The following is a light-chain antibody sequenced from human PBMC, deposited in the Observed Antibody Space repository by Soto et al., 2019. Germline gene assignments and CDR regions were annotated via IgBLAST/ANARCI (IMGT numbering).Light chain of an antibody. CDR1: QSVGSSY. J-gene: IGKJ4*02. V-gene: IGKV3-20*01. CDR2: DAS. CDR3: QHCGMSPHT. Sequence: EVGLTQSPGTLSLTPEERATLSCRASQSVGSSYLAWNQQKPGQAPSLLIYDASSRATGIPDRFSGSGVGTCVTVTISLLGSEDSAVYFCQHCGMSPHTFGSGTKVDIK.